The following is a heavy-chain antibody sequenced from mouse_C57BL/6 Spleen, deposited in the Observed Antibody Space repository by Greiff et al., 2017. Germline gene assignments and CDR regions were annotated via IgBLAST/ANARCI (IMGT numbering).Heavy chain of an antibody. Sequence: QVQLQQSGAELVKPGASVKLSCKASGYTFTSYWMHWVKQRRGQGLEWIGMIHPNSGSTNYNEKFKGKATLTVDKSSSTAYMQLSSLTSEDSAVYYCARERYGSRYLFDYWGQGTTLTVSS. J-gene: IGHJ2*01. CDR2: IHPNSGST. CDR1: GYTFTSYW. D-gene: IGHD1-1*01. CDR3: ARERYGSRYLFDY. V-gene: IGHV1-64*01.